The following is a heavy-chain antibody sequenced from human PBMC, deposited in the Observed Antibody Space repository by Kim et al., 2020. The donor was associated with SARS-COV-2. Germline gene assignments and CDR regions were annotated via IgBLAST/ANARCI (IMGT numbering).Heavy chain of an antibody. CDR3: ARGRGLRYFDWLPADAFDI. CDR1: GGSFSGYY. J-gene: IGHJ3*02. V-gene: IGHV4-34*01. CDR2: INHSGST. D-gene: IGHD3-9*01. Sequence: SETLSLTCAVYGGSFSGYYWSWIRQPPGKGLEWIGEINHSGSTNYNPYPKSRVTISVDTSKNQFSLKLSSVTAADTAVYYCARGRGLRYFDWLPADAFDIWGQGTMVTVSS.